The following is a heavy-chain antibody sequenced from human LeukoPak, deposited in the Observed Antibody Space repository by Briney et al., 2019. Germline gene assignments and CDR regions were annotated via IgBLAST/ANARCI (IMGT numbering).Heavy chain of an antibody. J-gene: IGHJ3*02. CDR3: ARFVDILTGSAQIGAFDI. V-gene: IGHV1-69*05. CDR2: IIPIFGTA. CDR1: GGTFSSYA. Sequence: ASVKVSCKASGGTFSSYAISWVRQAPGQGLEWMGGIIPIFGTANYAQKFQGRVTITTDESTSTAYMELSSLRSEDTAVYYCARFVDILTGSAQIGAFDIWGQGTMVTVSS. D-gene: IGHD3-9*01.